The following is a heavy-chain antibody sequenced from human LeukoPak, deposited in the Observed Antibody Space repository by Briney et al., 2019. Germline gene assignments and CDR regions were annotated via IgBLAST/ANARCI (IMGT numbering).Heavy chain of an antibody. J-gene: IGHJ4*02. CDR1: NGSIGSFF. CDR3: AREETTRSQRAFDY. Sequence: KPSETLSLTCTVSNGSIGSFFWSCVQQPAGKGLEWIGRIHTSGTTNYNPSLKSRVTMSLDTSKNQFSLELSSVTAADTAVYFCAREETTRSQRAFDYWGQGTPVTVSS. CDR2: IHTSGTT. V-gene: IGHV4-4*07. D-gene: IGHD2-15*01.